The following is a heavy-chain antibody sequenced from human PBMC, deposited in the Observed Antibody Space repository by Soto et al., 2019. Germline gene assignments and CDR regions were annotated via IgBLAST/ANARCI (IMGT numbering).Heavy chain of an antibody. D-gene: IGHD6-19*01. Sequence: QVQLQESGPGLVKPSGTLSLTCAVSGDSISSDNWWSWVRQPPGKGLEWIGEIHHSGRTNYNPSLKSRVTILVEKSKNQVSLELSSMTAADTAVYYCARGGGWQFDYWGQGTLVTVSS. V-gene: IGHV4-4*02. CDR2: IHHSGRT. CDR1: GDSISSDNW. J-gene: IGHJ4*02. CDR3: ARGGGWQFDY.